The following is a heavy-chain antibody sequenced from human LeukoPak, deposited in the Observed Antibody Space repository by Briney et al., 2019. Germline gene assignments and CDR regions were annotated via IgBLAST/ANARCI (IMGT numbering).Heavy chain of an antibody. Sequence: SETLSLTCTVSGGSIISYYWSWIRQPPGKGLEWIGYVHSSGSTTYNPSLKSRVTISVDTSKSQFSLKLSSVTAADTAVYYCARVTGVIVATTPSYYYMDVWGKGTTVTVSS. CDR3: ARVTGVIVATTPSYYYMDV. D-gene: IGHD5-12*01. CDR1: GGSIISYY. CDR2: VHSSGST. J-gene: IGHJ6*03. V-gene: IGHV4-59*12.